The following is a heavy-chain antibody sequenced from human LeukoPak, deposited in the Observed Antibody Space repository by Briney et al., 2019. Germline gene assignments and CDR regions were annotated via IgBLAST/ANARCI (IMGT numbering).Heavy chain of an antibody. V-gene: IGHV3-21*06. CDR3: ARSTRGKLTTDT. D-gene: IGHD3-3*01. CDR1: GFSFSSDN. CDR2: ISSRSSFI. Sequence: KPGGSLRLSCTASGFSFSSDNMNWIRKAPGRGLEWVSSISSRSSFIYYAGSVKGRFTISRDDAKNSLYLQMNSLRAEDTAVYYCARSTRGKLTTDTWGQGTLVTVPS. J-gene: IGHJ5*02.